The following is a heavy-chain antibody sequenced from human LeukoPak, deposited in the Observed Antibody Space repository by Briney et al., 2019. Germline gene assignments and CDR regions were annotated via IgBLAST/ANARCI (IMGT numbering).Heavy chain of an antibody. CDR1: GYSFTSYW. J-gene: IGHJ1*01. Sequence: GESLKISCKGSGYSFTSYWIGWVRQMPGKGLEWMGVINPGDSNARYSPSFQGQVSISADKSISTAYLQWRSLKASDTAMYYCARLGIPEYFQDWGQGTLVTVSS. CDR3: ARLGIPEYFQD. V-gene: IGHV5-51*01. CDR2: INPGDSNA.